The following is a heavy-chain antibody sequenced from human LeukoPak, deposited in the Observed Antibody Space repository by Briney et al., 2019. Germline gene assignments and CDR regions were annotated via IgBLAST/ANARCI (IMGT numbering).Heavy chain of an antibody. V-gene: IGHV3-11*01. Sequence: PGGSLRLSCAASGFTFSDYYMSWIRQAPGKGLEWVSYISSSGSTIYYADSVKGRFTISRDNAKSSLYLQMNSLRAEDTAVYYCARDSGGWYYNWFDPWGQGTLVTVFS. D-gene: IGHD6-19*01. CDR2: ISSSGSTI. CDR3: ARDSGGWYYNWFDP. CDR1: GFTFSDYY. J-gene: IGHJ5*02.